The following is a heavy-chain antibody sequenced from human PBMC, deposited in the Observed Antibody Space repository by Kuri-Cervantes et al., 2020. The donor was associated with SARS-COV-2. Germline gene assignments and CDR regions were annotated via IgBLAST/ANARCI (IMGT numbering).Heavy chain of an antibody. CDR2: INPNSGGT. J-gene: IGHJ6*02. Sequence: ASVKVSCKASGYXXXGYYMHWVRQAPGQGLEWMGWINPNSGGTNYAQKFQGWVTMTRDTSISTAYMELSRLRSDDTAVYYCARALGYCSSTSCSYWDXXYYGMDVWGQGTTVTVSS. D-gene: IGHD2-2*01. V-gene: IGHV1-2*04. CDR3: ARALGYCSSTSCSYWDXXYYGMDV. CDR1: GYXXXGYY.